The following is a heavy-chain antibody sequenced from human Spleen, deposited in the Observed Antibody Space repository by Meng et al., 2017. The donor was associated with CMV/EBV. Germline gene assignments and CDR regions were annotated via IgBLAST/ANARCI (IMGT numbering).Heavy chain of an antibody. CDR3: ARVGIAAAGTSPSY. V-gene: IGHV4-34*01. Sequence: CAVYGGSFSDFSWNWIRQPPGKGLEWIGEIYHSGSTNYNPSLKSRVTISVDKSKNQFSLKLSSVTAADTAVYYCARVGIAAAGTSPSYWGQGTLVTVSS. J-gene: IGHJ4*02. D-gene: IGHD6-13*01. CDR2: IYHSGST. CDR1: GGSFSDFS.